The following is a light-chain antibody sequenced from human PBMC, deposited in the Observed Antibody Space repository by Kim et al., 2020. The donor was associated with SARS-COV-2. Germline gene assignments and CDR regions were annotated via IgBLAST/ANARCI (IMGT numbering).Light chain of an antibody. CDR3: QHRQT. J-gene: IGKJ1*01. Sequence: DIQMTQSPSTLPASVGDIVTITCRATQYVTRGLAWYQQKPGRAPKLLIYDASTLDRGVPSRFRGSGSGTEFTLTINSLQPDDFASYYCQHRQTFGQGTKVEIK. CDR2: DAS. V-gene: IGKV1-5*01. CDR1: QYVTRG.